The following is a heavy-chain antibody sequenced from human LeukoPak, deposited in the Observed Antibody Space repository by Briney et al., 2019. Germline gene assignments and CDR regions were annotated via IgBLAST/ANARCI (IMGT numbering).Heavy chain of an antibody. J-gene: IGHJ6*02. CDR3: ARDYYDKRIYYYYGMDV. Sequence: SVRVSCKASGGTFSSYAISWVRQAPGQGLEWMGRIIAIVGIANYAQKFQGRVTITADKSTSTAYMELSSLRSEDTAVYYCARDYYDKRIYYYYGMDVWGQGTTVTVSS. D-gene: IGHD3-22*01. CDR2: IIAIVGIA. CDR1: GGTFSSYA. V-gene: IGHV1-69*04.